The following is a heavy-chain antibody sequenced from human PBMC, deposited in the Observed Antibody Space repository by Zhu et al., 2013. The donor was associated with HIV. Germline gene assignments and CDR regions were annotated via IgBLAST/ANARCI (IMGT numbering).Heavy chain of an antibody. CDR1: GGTFRTYA. J-gene: IGHJ4*02. V-gene: IGHV1-69*09. D-gene: IGHD2-15*01. Sequence: QVHLVQSGAEVKKSGSSVKVSCKASGGTFRTYAISWVRQAPGQGLEWMGNIIPILGTTNSAQRFHGRLTITADQSTSTAYMELSSLVSDDTAVYYCAPDPSGRCREGSCVVDWGQGTLVTVSS. CDR3: APDPSGRCREGSCVVD. CDR2: IIPILGTT.